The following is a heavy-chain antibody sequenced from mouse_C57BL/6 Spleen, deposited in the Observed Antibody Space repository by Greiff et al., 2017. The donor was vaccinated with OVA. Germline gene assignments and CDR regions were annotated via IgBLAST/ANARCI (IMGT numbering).Heavy chain of an antibody. CDR2: INYDGSST. CDR1: GFTFSDYY. CDR3: ARDYYGLHYFDY. V-gene: IGHV5-16*01. D-gene: IGHD1-1*01. J-gene: IGHJ2*01. Sequence: EVQVVESEGGLVQPGSSMKLSCTASGFTFSDYYMAWVRQVPEKGLEWVANINYDGSSTYYLDSLKSRFIISRDNAKNILYLQMSSLKSEDTATDYCARDYYGLHYFDYWGQGTTLTVSS.